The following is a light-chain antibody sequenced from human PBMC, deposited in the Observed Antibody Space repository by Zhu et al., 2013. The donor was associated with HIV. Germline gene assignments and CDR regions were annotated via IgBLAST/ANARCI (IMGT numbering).Light chain of an antibody. J-gene: IGLJ2*01. CDR2: EVS. V-gene: IGLV2-14*02. Sequence: QSALTQPASVSGSPGQSITISCTGTSTDVGSYNLVSWYQQHPGKAPKLMIYEVSHRPSGVSNRFSGSKSGNTASLTISGLQAEDEADYYCSSYTSWSTVAFGGGTKLTVL. CDR1: STDVGSYNL. CDR3: SSYTSWSTVA.